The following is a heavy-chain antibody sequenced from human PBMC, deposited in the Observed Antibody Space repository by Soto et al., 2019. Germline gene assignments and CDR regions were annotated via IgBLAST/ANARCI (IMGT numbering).Heavy chain of an antibody. V-gene: IGHV1-18*01. CDR1: GYTFTSNG. Sequence: QVQLVQSGAEVKKPGASVKVSCKASGYTFTSNGIIWVRQAPGQGLEWMGWINTYNGNTNYAQKLQGRVTMTTDPATNTAYMELRSLRSDDTAVYYCARDRSNYFAYWGQGTVVTVSS. CDR2: INTYNGNT. CDR3: ARDRSNYFAY. J-gene: IGHJ4*02.